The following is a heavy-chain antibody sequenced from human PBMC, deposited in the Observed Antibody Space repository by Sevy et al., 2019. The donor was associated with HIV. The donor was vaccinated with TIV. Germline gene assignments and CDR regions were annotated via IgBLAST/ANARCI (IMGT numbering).Heavy chain of an antibody. CDR2: ISGPGLST. D-gene: IGHD3-22*01. Sequence: GGSLRLSCAASGFTFNTHAMTWVRQAPGKGLEWVSVISGPGLSTYYADSVKGRFTISRENSTNTLYPQMNSLRADHTATYYCAKALNPALESMIEVVLRTLKGFDDWGQGTMVTVSS. CDR3: AKALNPALESMIEVVLRTLKGFDD. J-gene: IGHJ3*01. V-gene: IGHV3-23*01. CDR1: GFTFNTHA.